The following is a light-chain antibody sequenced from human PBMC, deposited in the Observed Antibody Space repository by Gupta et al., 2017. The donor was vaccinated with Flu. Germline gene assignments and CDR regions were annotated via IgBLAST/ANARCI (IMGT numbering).Light chain of an antibody. CDR1: SNIESNF. CDR2: RND. Sequence: SNIESNFVYWYQQFPGTAPKLLIYRNDQRPSGVPDRFSGSKSGTSASLAISGLRSEDEAEYYCSAWDDSLSGLVVFGGGTKLTVL. CDR3: SAWDDSLSGLVV. V-gene: IGLV1-47*01. J-gene: IGLJ2*01.